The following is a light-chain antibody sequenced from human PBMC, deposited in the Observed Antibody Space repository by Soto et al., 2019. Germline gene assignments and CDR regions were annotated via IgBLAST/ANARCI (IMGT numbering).Light chain of an antibody. CDR3: QQYTNWPIT. V-gene: IGKV3-15*01. CDR2: GIS. J-gene: IGKJ5*01. Sequence: EVVMTQSPATLSVSPGARATLSCRASQTVGKNYLAWYQQKPGQAPRLLIYGISARATGIPARFSGSGSGTEFTLTISSLQSEDFAVYYCQQYTNWPITFGQGTRLEIK. CDR1: QTVGKN.